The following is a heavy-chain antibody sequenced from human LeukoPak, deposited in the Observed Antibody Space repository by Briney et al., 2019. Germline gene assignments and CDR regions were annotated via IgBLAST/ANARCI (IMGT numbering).Heavy chain of an antibody. CDR3: ATSAARAIES. D-gene: IGHD6-25*01. CDR1: GFTYSSYW. J-gene: IGHJ4*02. V-gene: IGHV3-7*01. CDR2: IKQDGSEK. Sequence: PGGSLRLSCAASGFTYSSYWMGWVRQAPGKGLECVANIKQDGSEKCYVDSVRGRFTLSRDNAKNSLYLQMNSLRVEDTAVYYCATSAARAIESWGQGTLVTVSS.